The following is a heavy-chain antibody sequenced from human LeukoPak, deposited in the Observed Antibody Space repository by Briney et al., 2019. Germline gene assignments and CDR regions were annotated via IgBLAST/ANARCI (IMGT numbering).Heavy chain of an antibody. Sequence: SETLSLTCTVSGGSVSSTHYWGWIRQPPGKGLEWIGGIYYGGSTNYNPSLKSRVTISVDKSKNQFSLKLSSVTAADTAVYYCARGGGDGNVLLWFGELDHYWFDPWGQGTLVTVSS. D-gene: IGHD3-10*01. CDR3: ARGGGDGNVLLWFGELDHYWFDP. CDR1: GGSVSSTHY. V-gene: IGHV4-39*07. J-gene: IGHJ5*02. CDR2: IYYGGST.